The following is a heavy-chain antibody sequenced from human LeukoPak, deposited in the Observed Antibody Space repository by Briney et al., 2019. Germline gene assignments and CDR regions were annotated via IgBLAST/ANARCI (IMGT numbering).Heavy chain of an antibody. CDR1: GYTFTNYD. Sequence: ASVKVSCKASGYTFTNYDINWVRQATGQGLEWMGYKNPNSGNSAYAQKFQGRVTITTDASITTAYMELSSLRSEDTAVYYCARGSSGYLLFDYWGQGTLVTVSS. V-gene: IGHV1-8*01. D-gene: IGHD3-22*01. CDR2: KNPNSGNS. J-gene: IGHJ4*02. CDR3: ARGSSGYLLFDY.